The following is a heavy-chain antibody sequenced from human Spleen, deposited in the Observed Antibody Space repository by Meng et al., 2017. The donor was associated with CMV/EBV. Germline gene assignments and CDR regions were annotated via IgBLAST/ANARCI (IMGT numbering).Heavy chain of an antibody. CDR3: ARGRGYIGA. J-gene: IGHJ5*02. CDR1: GGSISSYY. V-gene: IGHV4-59*12. D-gene: IGHD5-12*01. CDR2: IHYSGST. Sequence: GSLRLSCTVSGGSISSYYWSWIRQPPGKGLEWIGSIHYSGSTYYNLSLKSRVTISVDTSKNQFSLKLSSVTAADTAVYYCARGRGYIGAWGQGTLVTVSS.